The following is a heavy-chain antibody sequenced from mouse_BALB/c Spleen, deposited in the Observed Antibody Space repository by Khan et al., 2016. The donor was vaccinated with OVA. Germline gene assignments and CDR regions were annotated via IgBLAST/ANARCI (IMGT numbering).Heavy chain of an antibody. Sequence: VQLKQSGPGLVKPSQSLSLTCTVTGYSITSDYAWNWIRQFPGNKLEWMGYINYSGSANYNPSLKSRISITRDTSKNQFFLQLKSATTEDTATYYCARDGSRYNYAMDHWGQGTSVTVSS. CDR1: GYSITSDYA. V-gene: IGHV3-2*02. D-gene: IGHD2-3*01. CDR2: INYSGSA. CDR3: ARDGSRYNYAMDH. J-gene: IGHJ4*01.